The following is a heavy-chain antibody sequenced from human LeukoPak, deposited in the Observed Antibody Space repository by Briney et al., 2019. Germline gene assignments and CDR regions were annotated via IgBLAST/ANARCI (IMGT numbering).Heavy chain of an antibody. J-gene: IGHJ5*02. CDR2: IYPADSDI. CDR3: ARQEYCSGGSCYTWFDP. Sequence: GESLKISCKGSGYTFHSYWIAWVRQMPGKGLEWMGIIYPADSDIRYSPSFQGQVTISADKSISTAYLQWSSLKASDTAIYYCARQEYCSGGSCYTWFDPWGQGTLVIVSS. D-gene: IGHD2-15*01. CDR1: GYTFHSYW. V-gene: IGHV5-51*01.